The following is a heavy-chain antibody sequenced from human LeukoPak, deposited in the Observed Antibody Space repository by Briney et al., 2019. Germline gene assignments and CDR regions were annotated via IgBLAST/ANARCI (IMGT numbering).Heavy chain of an antibody. CDR2: IYPGDSDT. D-gene: IGHD1-26*01. Sequence: GESLKISYKGSGYSFSKYWIGWVRQMPGKGLEWMGIIYPGDSDTQYSPSFQGQVTISVDRSINSAYLQWSSLKASDTAMYYCARSLYSGSYQSFDYWGQGTLVTVSS. V-gene: IGHV5-51*01. CDR3: ARSLYSGSYQSFDY. J-gene: IGHJ4*02. CDR1: GYSFSKYW.